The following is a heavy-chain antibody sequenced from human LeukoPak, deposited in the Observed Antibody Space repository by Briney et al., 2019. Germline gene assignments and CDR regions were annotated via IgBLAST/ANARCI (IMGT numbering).Heavy chain of an antibody. J-gene: IGHJ6*02. V-gene: IGHV4-31*03. CDR2: IYYSGNT. D-gene: IGHD5-12*01. Sequence: PSETLSLTCTVSGGSISRGGYYWSWIRQLPGKGLEWIGYIYYSGNTYYDPSLKSRVTISVGTSKRQFSLKLSSVTAADTAVYYCARDRTVATITYYYYYGMDVWGQGTTVTVSS. CDR1: GGSISRGGYY. CDR3: ARDRTVATITYYYYYGMDV.